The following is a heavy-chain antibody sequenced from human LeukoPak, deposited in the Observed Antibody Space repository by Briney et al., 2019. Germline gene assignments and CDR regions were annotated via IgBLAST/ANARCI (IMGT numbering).Heavy chain of an antibody. CDR1: GGSVSSGSYY. CDR2: IYYSGST. V-gene: IGHV4-61*01. J-gene: IGHJ4*02. Sequence: TSETLSLTCTVSGGSVSSGSYYWSWIRQPPGTGLEWIGYIYYSGSTNYNPSLKSRVTISVDTSKNQFSLKLSSVTAADTAVYYCARGDFEYSSSSGDYWGQGTLVTVSS. D-gene: IGHD6-6*01. CDR3: ARGDFEYSSSSGDY.